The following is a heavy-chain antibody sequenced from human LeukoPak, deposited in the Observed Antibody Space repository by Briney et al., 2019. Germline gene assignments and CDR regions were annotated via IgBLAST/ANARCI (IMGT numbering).Heavy chain of an antibody. Sequence: PGGSLRLSCVASGFYVSSHYMTWVRQAPGKGLEWVSVIYIGGDTDYADCVKGRFNMSRDNSKNALYLQMNSLRVDDTAVYYCARVITNWPLDCWGQGTLVTVSS. D-gene: IGHD1-1*01. CDR2: IYIGGDT. V-gene: IGHV3-53*01. CDR1: GFYVSSHY. J-gene: IGHJ4*02. CDR3: ARVITNWPLDC.